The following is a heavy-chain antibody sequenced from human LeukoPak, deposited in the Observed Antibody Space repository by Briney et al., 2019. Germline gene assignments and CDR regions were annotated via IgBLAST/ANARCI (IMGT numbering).Heavy chain of an antibody. V-gene: IGHV4-59*01. CDR2: ISYSGST. J-gene: IGHJ4*02. CDR3: ARGPHKFDY. Sequence: PSETLSLTCTVSGGSISSYYWSWIRQPPGKGLEWIGYISYSGSTNYNPSLKSRVTISVDTSKHQFSLKLSAVTAAGTAVYYCARGPHKFDYRGQGSLVTVSS. CDR1: GGSISSYY.